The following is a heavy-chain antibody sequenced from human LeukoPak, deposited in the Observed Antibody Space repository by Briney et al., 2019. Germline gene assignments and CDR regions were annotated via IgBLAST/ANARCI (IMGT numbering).Heavy chain of an antibody. V-gene: IGHV3-23*01. Sequence: GGSLRLSCAASGFTFSSYAMSWVRQAPGKGLEWVSAISGSGGSTYYADSVKGRFTRCRDKCKNKMYVQMNSQRAEETAVYYCAKVNGCYDFWSGQRCPFDYWGQGTLVTVSS. CDR2: ISGSGGST. D-gene: IGHD3-3*01. CDR3: AKVNGCYDFWSGQRCPFDY. J-gene: IGHJ4*02. CDR1: GFTFSSYA.